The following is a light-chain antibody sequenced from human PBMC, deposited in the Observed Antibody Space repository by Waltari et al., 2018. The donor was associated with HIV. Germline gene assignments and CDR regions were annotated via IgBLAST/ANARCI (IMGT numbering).Light chain of an antibody. J-gene: IGKJ4*01. CDR1: QGISNY. CDR3: QKYDSAPLT. Sequence: DIQMTQSPSSLSASVGDRVTITCRASQGISNYLAWYQQKPGKVPKLLIYAAAGLQTGVPSRFRGSGSGTDFTLTIISLQLEDVATYYCQKYDSAPLTFGGGTKVEIK. CDR2: AAA. V-gene: IGKV1-27*01.